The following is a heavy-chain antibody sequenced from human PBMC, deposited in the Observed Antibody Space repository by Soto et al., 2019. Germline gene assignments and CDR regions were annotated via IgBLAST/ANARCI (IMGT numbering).Heavy chain of an antibody. Sequence: GGSLRLSCAASGFTFSSYAMSWVRQAPGKGLEWVSAISGSGGSTYYADSVKGRFTISRDNSKNTLYLQMNSLRAEDTAVYYCATHSSGYYYSGFDYWGQGTLVTVSS. CDR1: GFTFSSYA. CDR2: ISGSGGST. CDR3: ATHSSGYYYSGFDY. D-gene: IGHD3-22*01. J-gene: IGHJ4*02. V-gene: IGHV3-23*01.